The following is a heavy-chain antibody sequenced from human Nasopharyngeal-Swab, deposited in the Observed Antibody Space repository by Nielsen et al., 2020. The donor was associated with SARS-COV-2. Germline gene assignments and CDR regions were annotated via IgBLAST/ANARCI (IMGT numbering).Heavy chain of an antibody. CDR3: ARDTHYYGSGSSFYGMDV. CDR1: GFTFSDYY. D-gene: IGHD3-10*01. Sequence: GESLKISCAASGFTFSDYYMGWIRQAPGKGLEWVSYISSSGSTIYYADSVKGRFTISRDNAKNSLYLQMNSLRAEDTAVYYCARDTHYYGSGSSFYGMDVWGQGTTVTVSS. J-gene: IGHJ6*02. V-gene: IGHV3-11*04. CDR2: ISSSGSTI.